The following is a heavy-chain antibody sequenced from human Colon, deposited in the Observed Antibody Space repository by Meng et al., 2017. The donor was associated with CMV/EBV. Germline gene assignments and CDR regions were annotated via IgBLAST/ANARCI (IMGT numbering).Heavy chain of an antibody. J-gene: IGHJ4*02. CDR2: ISDGNTYI. V-gene: IGHV3-21*01. D-gene: IGHD2-21*02. Sequence: GESLKISCVASGFTFSSYTMNWVRQPPGKGLEWVSSISDGNTYIYYADSVKGRFTISRDNAKNSLYLQMTNVSAEDTAVYFCARAAIPVISAAELGSWGQGTLVTVSS. CDR1: GFTFSSYT. CDR3: ARAAIPVISAAELGS.